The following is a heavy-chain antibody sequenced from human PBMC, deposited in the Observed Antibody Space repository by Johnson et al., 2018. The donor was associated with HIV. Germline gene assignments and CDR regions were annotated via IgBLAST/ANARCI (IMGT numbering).Heavy chain of an antibody. CDR2: SSWNGGRT. D-gene: IGHD4-17*01. CDR1: GFTFDNYG. J-gene: IGHJ3*02. Sequence: VQLVESGGRVVRPGESLRLSCEASGFTFDNYGMSWVRQGPGKGLEWVSGSSWNGGRTSYADSVKGRFIISRDNAKNSLYLQMNRLRVEDTALYYCAKDRVEVGYGEYWASDMWGRGTMVIVSS. CDR3: AKDRVEVGYGEYWASDM. V-gene: IGHV3-20*04.